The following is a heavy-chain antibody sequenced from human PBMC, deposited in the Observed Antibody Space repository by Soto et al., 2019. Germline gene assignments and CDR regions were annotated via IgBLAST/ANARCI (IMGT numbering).Heavy chain of an antibody. D-gene: IGHD1-1*01. CDR2: ISSSSSYI. J-gene: IGHJ6*02. Sequence: EVQLVESGGGLVKPGGSLRLSCAASGFTFSSYSMNWVRQAPGKGLEWVSSISSSSSYIYYADSVKGRFTISRDNAKNSLYLQMNSLRAEDTAVYYCARWKTPLYYYYGMDVWGQGTTVTVSS. CDR3: ARWKTPLYYYYGMDV. CDR1: GFTFSSYS. V-gene: IGHV3-21*01.